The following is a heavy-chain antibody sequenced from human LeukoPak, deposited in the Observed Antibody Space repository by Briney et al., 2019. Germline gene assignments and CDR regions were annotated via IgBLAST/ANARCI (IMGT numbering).Heavy chain of an antibody. CDR3: AKDRIAVAGFFDY. CDR2: IRYDGSNK. CDR1: GLTFSSYG. Sequence: PGGSLRLSCAASGLTFSSYGMHWVRQAPGKGLEWVAFIRYDGSNKYYADSVKGRFTISRDNSKNTLYLQMNSLRAEDTAVYYCAKDRIAVAGFFDYWGQGTLVTVSS. J-gene: IGHJ4*02. V-gene: IGHV3-30*02. D-gene: IGHD6-19*01.